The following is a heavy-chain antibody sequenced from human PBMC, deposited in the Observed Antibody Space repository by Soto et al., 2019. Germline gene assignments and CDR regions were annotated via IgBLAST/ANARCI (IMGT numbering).Heavy chain of an antibody. CDR3: AREEGVLGLEWWNNWFDP. Sequence: QVQLVQSGAEVKKPGASVKVSCKASGYTFTSYGISWVRQAPGQGLEWMGWISAYNGNTNYAQKLQGRVTVTTDTSTSTAYMELRSLRSDDTAVYYCAREEGVLGLEWWNNWFDPWGQGTLVTVSS. CDR1: GYTFTSYG. D-gene: IGHD3-3*01. V-gene: IGHV1-18*04. CDR2: ISAYNGNT. J-gene: IGHJ5*02.